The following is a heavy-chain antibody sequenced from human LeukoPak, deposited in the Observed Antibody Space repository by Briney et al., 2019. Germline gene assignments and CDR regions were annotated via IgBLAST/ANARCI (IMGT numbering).Heavy chain of an antibody. Sequence: GGSLRLSCAASGFTFSNAWMSWVRQGPGKGLEWVGRIKSKPDGGTTDFAAPVKGRFTISRDDSKTTLYLQMNSLKTEDTAVYYCTTESAYSFDYWGQGTLVTVSA. J-gene: IGHJ4*02. CDR3: TTESAYSFDY. CDR1: GFTFSNAW. V-gene: IGHV3-15*01. CDR2: IKSKPDGGTT. D-gene: IGHD3-3*01.